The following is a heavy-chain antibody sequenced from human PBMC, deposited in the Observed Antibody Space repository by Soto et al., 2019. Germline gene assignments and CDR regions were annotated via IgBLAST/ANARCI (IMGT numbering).Heavy chain of an antibody. CDR2: IHYTGST. Sequence: PSETLSLTCSVSGGSNSGSYWSWIRQPPGKGLEWIGYIHYTGSTFYNPSLKSRVTISLDTSKNQFSLKLSSVTATETAIYYCARQSIMIRGMRTTSFDSWGQGALVTVSS. CDR3: ARQSIMIRGMRTTSFDS. J-gene: IGHJ4*02. CDR1: GGSNSGSY. D-gene: IGHD3-10*01. V-gene: IGHV4-59*08.